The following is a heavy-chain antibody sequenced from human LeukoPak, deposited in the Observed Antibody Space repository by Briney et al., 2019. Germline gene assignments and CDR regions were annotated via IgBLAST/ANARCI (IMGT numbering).Heavy chain of an antibody. D-gene: IGHD3-22*01. J-gene: IGHJ5*02. CDR2: ISGYNGNT. CDR3: ATITMIVDWFDP. V-gene: IGHV1-18*01. CDR1: GYTFTSYG. Sequence: GASVKVSCKASGYTFTSYGISWVRQAPGQGLEWMGWISGYNGNTNYAQKLQGRVTMTTDTSTSTAYMELRSLRSDDTAVYYCATITMIVDWFDPWGQGTLVTVSS.